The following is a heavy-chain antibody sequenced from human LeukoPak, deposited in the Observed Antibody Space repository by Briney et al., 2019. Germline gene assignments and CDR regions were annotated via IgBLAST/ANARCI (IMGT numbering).Heavy chain of an antibody. J-gene: IGHJ4*02. V-gene: IGHV3-21*04. D-gene: IGHD3-22*01. CDR1: GFSFSSYN. Sequence: GGSLRLSCAATGFSFSSYNMNWVRQAPGKGLEWVSSITSGSSYIYYADSVKGRFTISRDNSKNTLYLRINSLRADDTAVYYCAKSYKVIVEGYKSGYYFDYWGQGTLVTVSS. CDR2: ITSGSSYI. CDR3: AKSYKVIVEGYKSGYYFDY.